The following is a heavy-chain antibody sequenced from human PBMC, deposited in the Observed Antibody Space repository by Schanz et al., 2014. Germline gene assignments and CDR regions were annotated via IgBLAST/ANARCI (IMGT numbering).Heavy chain of an antibody. CDR3: ASPSGYSDYGTYFDF. CDR1: GFTFSSYA. D-gene: IGHD5-12*01. CDR2: ISGTTTYT. J-gene: IGHJ4*02. V-gene: IGHV3-21*05. Sequence: EVQLVESGGGLVKPGGSLRLSCSASGFTFSSYAMHWVRQAPGKGLEWVSYISGTTTYTNYADSVKGRFTISRDNAKNSLYLQMNSLRAEDTAVYYCASPSGYSDYGTYFDFWGQGTLXTVSS.